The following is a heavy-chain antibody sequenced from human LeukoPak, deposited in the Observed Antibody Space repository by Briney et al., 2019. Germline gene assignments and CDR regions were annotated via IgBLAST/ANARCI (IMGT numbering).Heavy chain of an antibody. CDR2: IIPILGIA. J-gene: IGHJ6*02. D-gene: IGHD3-10*01. V-gene: IGHV1-69*04. CDR3: AGLGSDYYGMDV. CDR1: GGTFSSYA. Sequence: GASVKVSCKASGGTFSSYAISWVRQAPGQGLEWMGRIIPILGIANYAQKFQGRVTITADKSTSTAYMELSSLRSEDTAVYYCAGLGSDYYGMDVWGQGTTVTVSS.